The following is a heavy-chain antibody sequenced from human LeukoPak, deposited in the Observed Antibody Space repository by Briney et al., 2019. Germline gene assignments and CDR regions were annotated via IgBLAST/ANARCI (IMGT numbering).Heavy chain of an antibody. Sequence: GGSLRPSCAASGFTFSNYWMEWVRQAPGKGLVWVGRIKSKTDGGTTDYAAPVKGRFTISRDDSKNTLYLQMNSLKTEDTAVYYCTTALAGTPPFDYWGQGTLVTVSS. CDR2: IKSKTDGGTT. J-gene: IGHJ4*02. V-gene: IGHV3-15*01. CDR1: GFTFSNYW. CDR3: TTALAGTPPFDY. D-gene: IGHD1-26*01.